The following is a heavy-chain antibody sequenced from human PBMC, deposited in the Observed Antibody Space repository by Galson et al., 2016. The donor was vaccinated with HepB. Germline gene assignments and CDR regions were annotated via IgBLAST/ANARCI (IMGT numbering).Heavy chain of an antibody. CDR3: ARALHYHASGNFYNNFYGVDV. D-gene: IGHD3-10*01. J-gene: IGHJ6*02. CDR2: INPNSGGI. Sequence: SVKVSCKASGYSFTGYYIHWVRQAPGQGLEWMGWINPNSGGINYAQKFQGRVTVTRDTSINTAYMEMRRLRSDDTAVYYCARALHYHASGNFYNNFYGVDVWGRGTTVTVSS. CDR1: GYSFTGYY. V-gene: IGHV1-2*02.